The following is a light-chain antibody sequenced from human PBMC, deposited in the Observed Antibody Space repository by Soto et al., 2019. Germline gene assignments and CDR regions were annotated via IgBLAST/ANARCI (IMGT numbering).Light chain of an antibody. CDR2: EVS. V-gene: IGLV2-14*01. J-gene: IGLJ1*01. Sequence: QPASVSGSPGQSITISCTGTSSDVGGYNYVSWYQQHPGKAPKLMIYEVSNRPSGVSNRFSGSKSGNTASLTISGLQAEDEADYYCSSYTSSSTLGFGTGTKLTVL. CDR1: SSDVGGYNY. CDR3: SSYTSSSTLG.